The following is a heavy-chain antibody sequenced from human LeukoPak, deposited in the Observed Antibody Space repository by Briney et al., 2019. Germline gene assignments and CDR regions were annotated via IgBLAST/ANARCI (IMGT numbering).Heavy chain of an antibody. D-gene: IGHD3-10*01. J-gene: IGHJ6*02. CDR1: GYTFTDYY. Sequence: ASVKVSCKASGYTFTDYYIHWVRQAPGQGLEWMGRINPNSGGTNYAQKFQGRVTMTRDTSISTAYMELSRLRSDDTAVYYCARDKEGSYYYYYTMDVWGQGTTVTVSS. CDR3: ARDKEGSYYYYYTMDV. CDR2: INPNSGGT. V-gene: IGHV1-2*06.